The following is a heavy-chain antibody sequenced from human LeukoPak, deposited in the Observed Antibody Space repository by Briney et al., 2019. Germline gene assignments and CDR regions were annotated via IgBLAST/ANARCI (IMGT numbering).Heavy chain of an antibody. CDR1: SYTFTRYG. Sequence: GASVKVSCKASSYTFTRYGISWVRQAPGQGLEWMGWISGYNGNTNYAQKFQGRVSMTTDTSTSTAYMELRSLRSDDTAVYYCARDLFGYSSSSVGGTSDAFDIWGQGTMVTVSS. D-gene: IGHD6-6*01. V-gene: IGHV1-18*01. CDR2: ISGYNGNT. J-gene: IGHJ3*02. CDR3: ARDLFGYSSSSVGGTSDAFDI.